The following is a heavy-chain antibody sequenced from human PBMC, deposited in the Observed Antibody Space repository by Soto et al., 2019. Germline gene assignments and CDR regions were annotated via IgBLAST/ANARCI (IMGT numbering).Heavy chain of an antibody. J-gene: IGHJ6*02. CDR1: GGSFSGYY. Sequence: QVQLQQWGAGLLKPSETLSLTCAVYGGSFSGYYWSWIRQPPGKGLEWIGRIYTSGSTNYNPSLKSRVTMSVDTSKNQFSLKLSSVTAADTAVYYCARISSRTAWGYYYYGMDVWGQGTTVTVSS. D-gene: IGHD6-13*01. CDR3: ARISSRTAWGYYYYGMDV. V-gene: IGHV4-59*10. CDR2: IYTSGST.